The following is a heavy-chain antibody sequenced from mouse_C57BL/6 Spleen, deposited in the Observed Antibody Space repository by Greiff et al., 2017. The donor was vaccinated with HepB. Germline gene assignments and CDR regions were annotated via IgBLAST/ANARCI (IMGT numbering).Heavy chain of an antibody. D-gene: IGHD2-3*01. CDR3: ARHYDRYAMDY. J-gene: IGHJ4*01. CDR2: ISSGGSYT. CDR1: GFTFSSYG. V-gene: IGHV5-6*01. Sequence: EVQLVESGGDLVKPGGSLKLSCAASGFTFSSYGMSWVRQTPDKRLEWVATISSGGSYTYYPDSVKGRFTISRDNAKNTLYLQMSSLKSEDTAMYYCARHYDRYAMDYWGQGTSVTVSS.